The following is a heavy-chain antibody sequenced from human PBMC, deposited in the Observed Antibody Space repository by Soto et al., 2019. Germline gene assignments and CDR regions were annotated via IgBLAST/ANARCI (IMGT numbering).Heavy chain of an antibody. V-gene: IGHV3-30-3*01. CDR3: ARDGIDSSGYGAFDI. CDR1: GFTFSSYA. CDR2: ISYDGSNK. J-gene: IGHJ3*02. D-gene: IGHD3-22*01. Sequence: QVQLVESGGGVVQPGRSLRLSCAASGFTFSSYAMHWVRQAPGMGLEWVAVISYDGSNKYYADSVKGRFTISRDNSKNTLYLQMNSLRAADTAVYYCARDGIDSSGYGAFDIWGQGTMVTVSS.